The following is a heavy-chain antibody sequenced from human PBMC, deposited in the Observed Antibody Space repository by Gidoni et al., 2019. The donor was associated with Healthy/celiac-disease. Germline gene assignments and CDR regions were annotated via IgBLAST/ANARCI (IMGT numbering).Heavy chain of an antibody. CDR3: AKPDDTFGGVTVPLDFDY. J-gene: IGHJ4*02. Sequence: EVQLLESGGGLVQPGGSLRLSCAASGFTFSSYAMSWVRQAPGKGLEWVSGISGSVGSPCYADSVKGRFTITRDNAKNTLYLQMNSLRAEDTAVYYCAKPDDTFGGVTVPLDFDYWGQGTLVTVSS. V-gene: IGHV3-23*01. CDR1: GFTFSSYA. CDR2: ISGSVGSP. D-gene: IGHD3-16*02.